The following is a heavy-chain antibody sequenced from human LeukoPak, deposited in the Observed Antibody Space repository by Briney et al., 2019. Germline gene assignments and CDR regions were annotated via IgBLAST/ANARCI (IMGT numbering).Heavy chain of an antibody. CDR1: GGSISSSSYY. CDR3: ARLGYSAAYYYYMDV. D-gene: IGHD1-26*01. Sequence: SETLSLTCTVSGGSISSSSYYWGWIRQPPGKGLEWIGSIYYTGSTYYNPSLKSRVTISVDTSKNQFSLKLSSVTAADTAVYYCARLGYSAAYYYYMDVWGKGTTVTVS. V-gene: IGHV4-39*01. CDR2: IYYTGST. J-gene: IGHJ6*03.